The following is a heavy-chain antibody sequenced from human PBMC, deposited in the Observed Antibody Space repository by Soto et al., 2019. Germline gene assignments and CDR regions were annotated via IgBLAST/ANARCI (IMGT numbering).Heavy chain of an antibody. Sequence: QVQLVQSGAEVKKPGSSVKVSCKASGGTFRNLAINWVRQAPGQGLEWMGGFIPIIGGGINAQKFQGRVTITSDESTSTAYKELSSLKSEDTAMYFCARRSVRHSNAFDFWGQGTMVTVSS. D-gene: IGHD2-15*01. CDR2: FIPIIGGG. J-gene: IGHJ3*01. CDR1: GGTFRNLA. CDR3: ARRSVRHSNAFDF. V-gene: IGHV1-69*01.